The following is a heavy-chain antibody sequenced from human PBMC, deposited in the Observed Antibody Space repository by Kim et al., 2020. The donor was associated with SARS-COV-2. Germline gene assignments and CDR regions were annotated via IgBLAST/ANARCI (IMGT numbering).Heavy chain of an antibody. J-gene: IGHJ4*02. CDR1: GGSISSSSYY. CDR3: ARDGVLRYFDWSYRAGGHFDY. V-gene: IGHV4-39*07. Sequence: SETLSLTCTVSGGSISSSSYYWGWIRQPPGKGLEWIGSIYYSGSTYYNPSLKSRVTISVDTSKNQFSLKLSSVTAADTAVYYCARDGVLRYFDWSYRAGGHFDYWGQGTLVTVSS. CDR2: IYYSGST. D-gene: IGHD3-9*01.